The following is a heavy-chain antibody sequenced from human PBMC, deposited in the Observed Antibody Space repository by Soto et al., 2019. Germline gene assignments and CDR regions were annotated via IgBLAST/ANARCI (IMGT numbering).Heavy chain of an antibody. CDR3: ARDQYYGSGSLHAFDI. CDR1: GGSISSGGYY. J-gene: IGHJ3*02. CDR2: IYYSGST. V-gene: IGHV4-31*03. D-gene: IGHD3-10*01. Sequence: SETLSLTCTVSGGSISSGGYYWSWIRQHPGKGLEWIGYIYYSGSTYYNPSLKSRVTISVDTSKNQFSLKLSSVTAADTAVYYCARDQYYGSGSLHAFDIWGQGTMVTVSS.